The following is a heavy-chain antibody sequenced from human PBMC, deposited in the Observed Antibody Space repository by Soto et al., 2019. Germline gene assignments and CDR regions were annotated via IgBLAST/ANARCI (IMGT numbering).Heavy chain of an antibody. D-gene: IGHD3-22*01. CDR1: GFSLSTSGVG. CDR3: ALLAPWLHSDWFDP. CDR2: IYWDDDK. V-gene: IGHV2-5*02. J-gene: IGHJ5*02. Sequence: QITLKESGPTLVKPTQTLTLTCTFSGFSLSTSGVGVGWIRQPPGKALEWLALIYWDDDKRYSPSLKSRLTITKDTSKNQVVLTMTNMDPVDTATYYCALLAPWLHSDWFDPWGQGTLVTVSS.